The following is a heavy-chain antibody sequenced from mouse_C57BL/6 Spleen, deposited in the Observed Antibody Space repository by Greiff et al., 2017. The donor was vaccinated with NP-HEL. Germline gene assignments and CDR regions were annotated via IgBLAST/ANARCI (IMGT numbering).Heavy chain of an antibody. CDR2: ISTGGGST. CDR1: GFTFSDYY. D-gene: IGHD2-3*01. CDR3: ARGDGNGTWFAY. Sequence: EVQRVESGGGLVQPGGSLKLSCAASGFTFSDYYMYWVRQTPEKRLEWVAYISTGGGSTYYPDTVKGRFTISRDKSKNTLYLQMSRLESDDTAMYYCARGDGNGTWFAYWGQGTLVTVSA. J-gene: IGHJ3*01. V-gene: IGHV5-12*01.